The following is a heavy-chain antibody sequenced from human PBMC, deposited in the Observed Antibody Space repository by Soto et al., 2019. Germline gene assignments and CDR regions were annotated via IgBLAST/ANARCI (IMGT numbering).Heavy chain of an antibody. V-gene: IGHV5-51*01. Sequence: PGESLKISCKVSGYTFTSYWIGWVRQMPGKGLEWMGIIYPGDSDTRYSPSFQGQVTISADKSISTAYLQWSSLKASDTAMYYCARWAVATIGAFDIWGQGTMVTVSS. CDR3: ARWAVATIGAFDI. CDR1: GYTFTSYW. CDR2: IYPGDSDT. D-gene: IGHD5-12*01. J-gene: IGHJ3*02.